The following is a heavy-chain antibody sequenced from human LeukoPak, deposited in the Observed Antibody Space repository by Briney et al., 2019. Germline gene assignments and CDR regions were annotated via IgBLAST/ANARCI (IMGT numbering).Heavy chain of an antibody. V-gene: IGHV4-39*01. D-gene: IGHD3-22*01. Sequence: SETLSLTCTVSGGSISSSSYYWGWIRQPPGTGLEWIGSIYYSGSTYYNPSLKSRVTISVDTSKNQFSLKLSSVTAADTAVYYCARRSYYDSSGIFDYWGQGTLVTVSS. CDR2: IYYSGST. CDR3: ARRSYYDSSGIFDY. CDR1: GGSISSSSYY. J-gene: IGHJ4*02.